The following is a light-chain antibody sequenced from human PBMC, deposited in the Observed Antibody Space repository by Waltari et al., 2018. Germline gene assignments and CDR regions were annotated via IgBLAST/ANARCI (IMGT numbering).Light chain of an antibody. Sequence: QSALTQPASVSGSPGQSITISCTGTSSDVGGYNFVSWYKQHPGKAPKLRVYDVTNRPAGVSLRFSGPRTGNTASLTIFGLQAEDDADYYYSSYTSSISVVFGGGTKLTVL. CDR1: SSDVGGYNF. V-gene: IGLV2-14*03. CDR3: SSYTSSISVV. J-gene: IGLJ2*01. CDR2: DVT.